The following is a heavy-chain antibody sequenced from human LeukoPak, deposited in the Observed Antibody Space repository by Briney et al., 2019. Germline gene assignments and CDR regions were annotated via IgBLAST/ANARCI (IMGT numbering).Heavy chain of an antibody. CDR2: IYSGGST. D-gene: IGHD3-10*01. V-gene: IGHV3-53*01. CDR1: GFTLSTYT. Sequence: GGSLRLSCAVSGFTLSTYTMNWVRQAPGKGLEWVSVIYSGGSTYYADSVKGRFTISRDNSKNTLYLQMNSLRAEDTAVYYCARRTTIGSGSWDYWGQGTLVTVSS. J-gene: IGHJ4*02. CDR3: ARRTTIGSGSWDY.